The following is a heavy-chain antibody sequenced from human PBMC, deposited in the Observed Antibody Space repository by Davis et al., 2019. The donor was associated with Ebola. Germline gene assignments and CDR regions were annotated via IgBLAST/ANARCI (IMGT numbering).Heavy chain of an antibody. V-gene: IGHV1-58*02. CDR3: AAIGDPRGFGAFDI. Sequence: AASVKVSCKASGFTFTSSAMQWVRQARGQRLEWIGWIVVGSGNTNYAQKFQERVTITRDMSTSTAYMELSSLRSEDTAVYYCAAIGDPRGFGAFDIWGQGTMVTVSS. D-gene: IGHD3-10*01. CDR1: GFTFTSSA. CDR2: IVVGSGNT. J-gene: IGHJ3*02.